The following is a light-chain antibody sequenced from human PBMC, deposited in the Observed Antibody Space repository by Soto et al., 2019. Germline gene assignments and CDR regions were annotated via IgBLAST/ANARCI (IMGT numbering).Light chain of an antibody. V-gene: IGKV3-20*01. Sequence: IVLTQSPATLSFSPGERATLSCRASQSVSSNYLAWYQQKPGQAPRLLIYGASSRATGIPDRFSGSGSGTDFTLTISRLEPEDFAVYYCQQYGSSPRTFGQGTKVDIK. CDR2: GAS. CDR3: QQYGSSPRT. J-gene: IGKJ1*01. CDR1: QSVSSNY.